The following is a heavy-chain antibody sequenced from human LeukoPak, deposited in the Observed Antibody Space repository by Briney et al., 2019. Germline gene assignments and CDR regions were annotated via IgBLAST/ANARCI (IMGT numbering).Heavy chain of an antibody. V-gene: IGHV3-23*01. CDR1: GFTFSSYA. J-gene: IGHJ4*02. Sequence: GASLRLSCAASGFTFSSYAMSWVRQAPGKGLEWVSAISGSGGSTYYADSVKGRFTISRDNSKNTLYPQMNSLRAEDTAVYYCERLAGSYFPAAFDYWGQGTLVTVSS. D-gene: IGHD3-10*01. CDR2: ISGSGGST. CDR3: ERLAGSYFPAAFDY.